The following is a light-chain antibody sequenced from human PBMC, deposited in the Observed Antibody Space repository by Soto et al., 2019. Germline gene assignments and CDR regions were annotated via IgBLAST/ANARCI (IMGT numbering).Light chain of an antibody. J-gene: IGKJ5*01. V-gene: IGKV3-11*01. Sequence: EIVLTQSPGTLSLSPGERATLSCRASQSVSNNYLAWYQQKPGQAPRLLIYDASKRATGIPARFSGSGSGTDFTLTINSLEPEDFAVYYCQQRNYWPITFGQGTRLEIK. CDR1: QSVSNNY. CDR3: QQRNYWPIT. CDR2: DAS.